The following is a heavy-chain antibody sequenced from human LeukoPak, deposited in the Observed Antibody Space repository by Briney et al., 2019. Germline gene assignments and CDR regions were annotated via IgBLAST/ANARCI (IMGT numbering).Heavy chain of an antibody. CDR1: GFTFSSYG. CDR3: ARDQGGSGSYSFDY. Sequence: GRSLRLSCAASGFTFSSYGMHWVRQAPGKGLEWVAVIWYDGSNKYYADSVKGRFTISRDNSKNTLYLQMNSLRAEDTAVYYCARDQGGSGSYSFDYWGQGTLVTVSS. CDR2: IWYDGSNK. V-gene: IGHV3-33*01. D-gene: IGHD3-10*01. J-gene: IGHJ4*02.